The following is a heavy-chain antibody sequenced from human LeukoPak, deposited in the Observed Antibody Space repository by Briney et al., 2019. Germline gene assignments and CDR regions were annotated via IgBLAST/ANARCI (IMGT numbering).Heavy chain of an antibody. J-gene: IGHJ4*02. V-gene: IGHV3-23*01. D-gene: IGHD1-26*01. CDR2: ISGGGGST. Sequence: GGSLRLSCAASEFTFSSYVMSWVRQAPGKGLEWVSGISGGGGSTYYADSVKGRFTVSRDNSKNTLYLQVNSLRAEDTAVYYCARKFGSYYSDYWGQGTLVTVSS. CDR1: EFTFSSYV. CDR3: ARKFGSYYSDY.